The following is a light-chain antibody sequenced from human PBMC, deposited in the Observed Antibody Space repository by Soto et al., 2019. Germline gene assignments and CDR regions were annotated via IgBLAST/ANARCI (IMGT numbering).Light chain of an antibody. V-gene: IGKV3-20*01. CDR1: ESVSSSY. J-gene: IGKJ1*01. Sequence: EIVLTQSPGTLSLSPGERATLSCRASESVSSSYLAWYQQKPGQAPRLLIFGASSRATGTPDRFSGSGSGTHFTLTISRLEPEDFAVYYCQQYGSSPPWTFGQGTEVEIK. CDR2: GAS. CDR3: QQYGSSPPWT.